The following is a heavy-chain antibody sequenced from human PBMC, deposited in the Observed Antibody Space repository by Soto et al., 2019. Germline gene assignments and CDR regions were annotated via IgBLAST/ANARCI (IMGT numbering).Heavy chain of an antibody. CDR2: ISWNSGSI. V-gene: IGHV3-9*01. CDR3: ARGLGELLIFYYFDY. J-gene: IGHJ4*02. CDR1: GFTFDDYA. Sequence: GGSLRLSCAASGFTFDDYAMHWVRQAPGKGLEWVSGISWNSGSIGYADSVKGRFTISRDNAKNSLYLQMNSLRAEDTAVYYCARGLGELLIFYYFDYWGQGTLVTVSS. D-gene: IGHD1-26*01.